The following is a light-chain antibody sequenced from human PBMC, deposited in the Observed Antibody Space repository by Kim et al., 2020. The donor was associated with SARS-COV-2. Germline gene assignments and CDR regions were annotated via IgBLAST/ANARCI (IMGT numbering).Light chain of an antibody. V-gene: IGLV1-44*01. Sequence: ELTQPPSVSGTPGQRVTISCSGGSSNIGSNTVNWYQQLPGTAPKLLIYSNNQRPSGVPDRFSGSKSGTSASLAISGLQSEDEADYYCAAWDDSLNGYVFGAGTKVTVL. CDR1: SSNIGSNT. CDR2: SNN. J-gene: IGLJ1*01. CDR3: AAWDDSLNGYV.